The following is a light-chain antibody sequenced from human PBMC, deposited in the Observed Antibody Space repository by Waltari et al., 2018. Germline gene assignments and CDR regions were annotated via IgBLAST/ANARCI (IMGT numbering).Light chain of an antibody. CDR2: INSDGSP. CDR1: SGLSNNV. Sequence: QLVLTQSPSASASLGASVNLTCTLSSGLSNNVIAWLQQRPEKGPRSLMKINSDGSPNKGAEIPDRFSGSSSGAERYLTISSLQSEDEADYFCQTGGHGTWVFGGGTKLTVL. J-gene: IGLJ3*02. V-gene: IGLV4-69*01. CDR3: QTGGHGTWV.